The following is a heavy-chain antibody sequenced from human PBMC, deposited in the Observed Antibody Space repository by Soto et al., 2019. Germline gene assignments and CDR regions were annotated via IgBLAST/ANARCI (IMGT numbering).Heavy chain of an antibody. Sequence: QVQLVQSGAEVKKPGASVKVSCKASGYTFTGYYMHWVRQAPGQGLEWMGWINPNSGGTNYAQKFQGRVTMTRDTSISTAYMELSRLRSDDTAVYYCASSFCSGGSSPLWPARYWGQGTLVTVSS. CDR2: INPNSGGT. CDR3: ASSFCSGGSSPLWPARY. V-gene: IGHV1-2*02. J-gene: IGHJ4*02. D-gene: IGHD2-15*01. CDR1: GYTFTGYY.